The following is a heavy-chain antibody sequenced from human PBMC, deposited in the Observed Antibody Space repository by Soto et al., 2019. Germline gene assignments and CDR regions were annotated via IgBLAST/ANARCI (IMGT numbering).Heavy chain of an antibody. J-gene: IGHJ4*02. Sequence: EVQLLESGGGLVQPGGSLRLSCAASGFTFSTYAMAWVRQAPGKGLEWVSAISGSGAVAYLADSVRGRFIISRDNSKNTLDLQMSGLRAEDTALYYCVKAFDATGYYYERALDYWGQGTLVTVSS. D-gene: IGHD3-22*01. CDR1: GFTFSTYA. CDR2: ISGSGAVA. CDR3: VKAFDATGYYYERALDY. V-gene: IGHV3-23*01.